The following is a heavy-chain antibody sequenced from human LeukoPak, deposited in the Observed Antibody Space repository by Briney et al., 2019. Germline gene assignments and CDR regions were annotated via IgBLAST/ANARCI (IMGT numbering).Heavy chain of an antibody. CDR2: IRSKANSYAT. CDR3: ASEEEAGIIDY. J-gene: IGHJ4*02. Sequence: PGGSLRLSCAASGFTFSGSAMHWVRQASGKGLEWVGRIRSKANSYATAYAASVKGRFTISRDNSKNTLYLQMNSLRAEDTAVYYCASEEEAGIIDYWGQGTLVTVSS. D-gene: IGHD6-19*01. CDR1: GFTFSGSA. V-gene: IGHV3-73*01.